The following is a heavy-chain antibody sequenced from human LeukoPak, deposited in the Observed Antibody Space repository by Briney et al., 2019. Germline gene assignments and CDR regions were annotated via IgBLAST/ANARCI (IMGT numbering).Heavy chain of an antibody. V-gene: IGHV3-23*01. CDR1: GFTFSSYFSSYA. D-gene: IGHD3-22*01. CDR3: AKGVNYYDSSGYGQ. J-gene: IGHJ4*02. CDR2: ISGSGGST. Sequence: GGSLRLSCAASGFTFSSYFSSYAMSWVRQAPGKGLEWVSGISGSGGSTYYAGSVKGRFTISRDNSKNTQYLQMSSLRAEDTAVYYCAKGVNYYDSSGYGQWGQGTLVTVSS.